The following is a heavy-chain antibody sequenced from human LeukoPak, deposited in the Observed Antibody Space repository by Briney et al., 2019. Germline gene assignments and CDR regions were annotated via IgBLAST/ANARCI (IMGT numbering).Heavy chain of an antibody. D-gene: IGHD6-13*01. V-gene: IGHV4-38-2*02. J-gene: IGHJ4*02. CDR1: GYSISSGYY. CDR2: IYHSGST. CDR3: AREGLAAAWGVRYYFDY. Sequence: MSSETLSLTCAVSGYSISSGYYWGWIRQPPGKGLEWIGSIYHSGSTYYNPSLKSRVTISVDTSKNQFSLKLSSVTAADTAVYYCAREGLAAAWGVRYYFDYWGQGTLVTVSS.